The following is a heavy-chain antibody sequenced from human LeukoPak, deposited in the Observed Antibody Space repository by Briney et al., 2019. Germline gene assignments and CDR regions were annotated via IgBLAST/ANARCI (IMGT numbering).Heavy chain of an antibody. V-gene: IGHV4-34*01. D-gene: IGHD6-19*01. CDR3: ARVIAVAGTDYFDY. CDR1: GGSFSGYY. J-gene: IGHJ4*02. CDR2: INHSGST. Sequence: PSETLSLTCAVYGGSFSGYYWSWIRQPPGKGLEWIGEINHSGSTNYNPSLKSRVTISVDTSKNQFSLKLSSVTAADTAVYYCARVIAVAGTDYFDYWGQGTLVTVSS.